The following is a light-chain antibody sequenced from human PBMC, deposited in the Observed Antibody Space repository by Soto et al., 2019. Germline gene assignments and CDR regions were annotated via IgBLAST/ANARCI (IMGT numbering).Light chain of an antibody. J-gene: IGLJ2*01. Sequence: TSSDVGGYNYVSWYQQHPGKAPKLMVYEVTNRPSGVSNRFSGSKSGNTASLIISGLQAEDEADYYCTSYTSSNTLVIGGGTKVTVL. CDR3: TSYTSSNTLV. CDR2: EVT. V-gene: IGLV2-14*01. CDR1: SSDVGGYNY.